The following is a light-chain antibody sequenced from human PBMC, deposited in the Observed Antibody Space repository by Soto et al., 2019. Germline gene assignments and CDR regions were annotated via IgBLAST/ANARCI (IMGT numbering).Light chain of an antibody. CDR3: CSYAGSSASHVV. V-gene: IGLV2-23*02. CDR2: EVS. Sequence: QSALTQPASVSGSPRQAVTISFSGTGGEVGSYNLVSWYDHHPGKAPKLRIYEVSKRPSGVSNRFSGSKSGNTATLTISGLQAEDEADYYCCSYAGSSASHVVFGGGTKLTVL. CDR1: GGEVGSYNL. J-gene: IGLJ2*01.